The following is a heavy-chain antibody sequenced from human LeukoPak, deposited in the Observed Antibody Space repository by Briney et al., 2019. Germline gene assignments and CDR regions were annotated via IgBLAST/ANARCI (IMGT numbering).Heavy chain of an antibody. CDR1: GGSISSYY. Sequence: SETLSLTCTVSGGSISSYYWSWIRQPPGKGLEWIGYIYYSGSTNYNPSLKSRVTISVDTSKKQFSLKQSSAPAADTAVYYCAREESQKGAHYMDVWGKGTTVTIS. D-gene: IGHD3-10*01. CDR3: AREESQKGAHYMDV. J-gene: IGHJ6*03. V-gene: IGHV4-59*01. CDR2: IYYSGST.